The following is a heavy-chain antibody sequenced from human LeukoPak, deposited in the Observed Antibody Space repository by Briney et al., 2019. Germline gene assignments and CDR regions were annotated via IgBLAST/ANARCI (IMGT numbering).Heavy chain of an antibody. Sequence: GGSLRLSCAASGFTFNSYGMNWVRQAPGKGLEWVSYISSSSSNIYYADSVEGRFTVSRDNAKKSLYLQMNSLRAEDTAVYYCARDLQVWAYYFDYWGQGTLVFVSS. J-gene: IGHJ4*02. V-gene: IGHV3-48*01. CDR3: ARDLQVWAYYFDY. D-gene: IGHD3-16*01. CDR1: GFTFNSYG. CDR2: ISSSSSNI.